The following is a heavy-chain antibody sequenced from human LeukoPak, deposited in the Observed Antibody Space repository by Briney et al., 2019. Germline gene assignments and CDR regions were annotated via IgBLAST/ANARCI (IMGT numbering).Heavy chain of an antibody. CDR1: GGSISSYY. D-gene: IGHD2-2*01. Sequence: SETLSLTCTVSGGSISSYYWSWIRQPPGKGLEWIGYIYYSGSTNYNPSLKSRVTISVDTSKNQFSLKLSSVTAADTAVYYCARVSEYQLLWLYFDYWGQGTLVTVSS. V-gene: IGHV4-59*01. J-gene: IGHJ4*02. CDR2: IYYSGST. CDR3: ARVSEYQLLWLYFDY.